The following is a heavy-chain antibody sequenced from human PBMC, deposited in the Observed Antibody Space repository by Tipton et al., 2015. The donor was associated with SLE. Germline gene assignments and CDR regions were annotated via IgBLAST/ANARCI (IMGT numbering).Heavy chain of an antibody. CDR1: DGSIRSTNYY. D-gene: IGHD3-16*01. CDR2: INHSGST. Sequence: TLSLTCTASDGSIRSTNYYWGWIRQPPGKGLEWIGGINHSGSTNYNPSLKSRVTISVDTSKNQFSLKLSSVTAADTAVFYCARSLLGGDLDYWGQGTLVTVSS. J-gene: IGHJ4*02. V-gene: IGHV4-39*07. CDR3: ARSLLGGDLDY.